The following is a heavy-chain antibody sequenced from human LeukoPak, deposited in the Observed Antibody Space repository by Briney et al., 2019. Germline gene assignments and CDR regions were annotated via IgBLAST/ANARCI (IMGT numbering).Heavy chain of an antibody. CDR1: EFTFSSYE. V-gene: IGHV3-48*03. D-gene: IGHD6-13*01. J-gene: IGHJ4*02. CDR2: ISGSGDTI. CDR3: ATTSIAAAVPGCFDY. Sequence: GGSLRLSCAASEFTFSSYEMNWVRQAPGKGLEWVSYISGSGDTIYYADSVKGRFTISRDNAKNSLYLQLNSLRAEDTAVYYCATTSIAAAVPGCFDYWGQGTLVTVFS.